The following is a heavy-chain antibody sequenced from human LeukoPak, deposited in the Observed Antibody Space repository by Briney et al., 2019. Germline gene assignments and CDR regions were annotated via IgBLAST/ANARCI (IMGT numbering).Heavy chain of an antibody. V-gene: IGHV4-59*01. Sequence: SETLSLTCTVSGGSISSYYWSWIRQPPGKGLEWIGYIYYSGSTNYNPSLKSQVTISVDTSKNQFSLKLSSVTAADTAVYYCVGITMVRGVITLDYWGQGTLVTVSS. CDR1: GGSISSYY. CDR3: VGITMVRGVITLDY. D-gene: IGHD3-10*01. J-gene: IGHJ4*02. CDR2: IYYSGST.